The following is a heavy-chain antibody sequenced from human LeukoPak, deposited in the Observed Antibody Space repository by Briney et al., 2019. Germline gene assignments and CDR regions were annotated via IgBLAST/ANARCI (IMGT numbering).Heavy chain of an antibody. CDR3: ARDLSIVGAGDDY. J-gene: IGHJ4*02. D-gene: IGHD1-26*01. Sequence: GGSLRLSCAASGFTVSSNYMSWVRQAPGKGLEWVSVIYSGGSTYYADSVKGRFTISRDNSKNTLYLQMNSLRAEDTAVYYCARDLSIVGAGDDYWGQGTLVTASS. CDR1: GFTVSSNY. CDR2: IYSGGST. V-gene: IGHV3-66*01.